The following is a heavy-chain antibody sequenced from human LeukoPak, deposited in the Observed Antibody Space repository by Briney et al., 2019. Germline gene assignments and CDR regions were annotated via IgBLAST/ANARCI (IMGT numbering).Heavy chain of an antibody. Sequence: GGSLRLSCAASGFTFSSYGMHWVRQAPGKGLEWVAVISYDGSNKYYADSVKGRFTISRDNSKNTLYLQMNSLRAEDTAVYYCAKDNYGYSFFDYWGQGTLDTVSS. D-gene: IGHD5-18*01. CDR2: ISYDGSNK. CDR3: AKDNYGYSFFDY. J-gene: IGHJ4*02. CDR1: GFTFSSYG. V-gene: IGHV3-30*18.